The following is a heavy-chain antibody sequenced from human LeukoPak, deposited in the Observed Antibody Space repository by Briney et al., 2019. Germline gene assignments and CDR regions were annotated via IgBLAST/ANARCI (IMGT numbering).Heavy chain of an antibody. CDR3: ATDSGGSPFDY. CDR1: GFTFSSYA. D-gene: IGHD4-23*01. CDR2: IWNDGSNE. V-gene: IGHV3-33*08. J-gene: IGHJ4*02. Sequence: GGSLRLSCATSGFTFSSYAMSWVRQAPGKGLEWVAVIWNDGSNEDYADSVKGRFTISRENSKNTLYLQMNSLRAEDTAVYYCATDSGGSPFDYWGQGTLVTVSS.